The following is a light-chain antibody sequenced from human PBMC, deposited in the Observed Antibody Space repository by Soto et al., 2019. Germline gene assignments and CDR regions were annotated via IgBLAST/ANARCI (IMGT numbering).Light chain of an antibody. J-gene: IGLJ1*01. Sequence: QSVLSHPRSVCWSPGHSVTISCTGTSSDVGAHNYVSWYQQHPGKAPKLIIYDVTKWPSGVPDRFSGSKSGNTASLTISGLQADDDADYHCFSYAGTSSSYVFGTGTKVTVL. V-gene: IGLV2-11*01. CDR1: SSDVGAHNY. CDR3: FSYAGTSSSYV. CDR2: DVT.